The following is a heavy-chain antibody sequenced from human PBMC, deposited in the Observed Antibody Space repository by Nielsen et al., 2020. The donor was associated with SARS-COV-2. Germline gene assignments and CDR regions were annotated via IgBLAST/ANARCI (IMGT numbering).Heavy chain of an antibody. Sequence: SLRLSCAASGFTFDDYAMHWVRQAPGKGLEWVSGISWNSGSIGYADSVKGRFTISRDNAKNSLYLQMNSLRAEDTALYYCAKIAGTWGSDYWGQGTLVTVSS. V-gene: IGHV3-9*01. J-gene: IGHJ4*02. CDR1: GFTFDDYA. CDR2: ISWNSGSI. CDR3: AKIAGTWGSDY. D-gene: IGHD1-1*01.